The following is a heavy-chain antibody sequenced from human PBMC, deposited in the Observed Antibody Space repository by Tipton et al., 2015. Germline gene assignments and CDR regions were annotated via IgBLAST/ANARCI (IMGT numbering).Heavy chain of an antibody. Sequence: QSGPEVKKPGASVKVSCKASGYTFTNYGISWVRQAPGQGLEWMGWISAYNGNTNYAQKLQGRVTMTTDTSTSTAYMELRSLRSDDTAVYYCARIHTSMLEEDWLDPWGQGTLVTVSS. J-gene: IGHJ5*02. CDR1: GYTFTNYG. D-gene: IGHD5-18*01. CDR3: ARIHTSMLEEDWLDP. CDR2: ISAYNGNT. V-gene: IGHV1-18*01.